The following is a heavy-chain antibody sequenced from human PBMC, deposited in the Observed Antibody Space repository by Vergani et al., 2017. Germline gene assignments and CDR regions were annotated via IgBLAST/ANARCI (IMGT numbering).Heavy chain of an antibody. CDR2: SYYSGST. CDR3: ARLARGDPYYCDY. CDR1: GGPISSYY. J-gene: IGHJ4*02. D-gene: IGHD2-21*02. V-gene: IGHV4-59*13. Sequence: QVQLQESGPGLVKPSETLSLTCTVSGGPISSYYWSWIRQPPGKGLEWIGNSYYSGSTNYHPSLKSRVTISVDTSKNQFSMKLSSVAAADTAVYYCARLARGDPYYCDYWGQGTLVTVSS.